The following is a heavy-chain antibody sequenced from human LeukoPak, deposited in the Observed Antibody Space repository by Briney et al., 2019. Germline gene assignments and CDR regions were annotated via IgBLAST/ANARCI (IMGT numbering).Heavy chain of an antibody. J-gene: IGHJ1*01. V-gene: IGHV1-2*06. CDR3: ARGRILKRHSAEYFQH. CDR2: INPNSGGT. CDR1: GYTFTGYY. Sequence: ASVKVSCKASGYTFTGYYMHWVRQAPGQGLEWMGRINPNSGGTNYAQKFQGRVTMTRDTSISTAYMELSRLRSDDTAVYCCARGRILKRHSAEYFQHWGQGTLVTVSS. D-gene: IGHD1-1*01.